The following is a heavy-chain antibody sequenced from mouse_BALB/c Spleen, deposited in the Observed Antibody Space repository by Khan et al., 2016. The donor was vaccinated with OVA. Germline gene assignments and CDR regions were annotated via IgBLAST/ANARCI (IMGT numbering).Heavy chain of an antibody. CDR1: GFNIKDYY. CDR3: PRSILVYCDY. J-gene: IGHJ2*01. CDR2: IDPENGNT. D-gene: IGHD2-3*01. V-gene: IGHV14-1*02. Sequence: VQLQQSGAELVRPGALVKLSCKASGFNIKDYYIHWVKQRPEQGLEWIGWIDPENGNTVYDPRFQGKSSITADTSSNTAYLQLSRLTSEDTAVYYCPRSILVYCDYGGQGTTLTVSS.